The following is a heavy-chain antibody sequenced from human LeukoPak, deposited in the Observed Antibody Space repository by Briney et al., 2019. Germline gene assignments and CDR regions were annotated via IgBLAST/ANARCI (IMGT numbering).Heavy chain of an antibody. V-gene: IGHV1-8*01. Sequence: ASVKVSCKASGYTFTSYDIHWVRQATGQGLEWVGWMNPNSGNTGYAQKFQGRVTMTRNTSISTAYMELSSLRSEDTAVYYCARVRIQLWLRYYYYGMDVWGQGTTVTVSS. CDR2: MNPNSGNT. CDR1: GYTFTSYD. CDR3: ARVRIQLWLRYYYYGMDV. D-gene: IGHD5-18*01. J-gene: IGHJ6*02.